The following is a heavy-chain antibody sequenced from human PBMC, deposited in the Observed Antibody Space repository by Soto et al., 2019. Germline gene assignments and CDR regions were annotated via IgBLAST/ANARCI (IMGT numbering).Heavy chain of an antibody. CDR2: IKQDGSED. V-gene: IGHV3-7*03. D-gene: IGHD1-1*01. Sequence: EVHLVESGGGLVQPGGCLRRSCATSGFTFRSYWMTWVRQAPGKGLEWVASIKQDGSEDHYVDSVKGRFTISRDNAENSLYLQMNSLKVDDTAVYYCARDPGRRFDYWGPGTLVTVSS. CDR3: ARDPGRRFDY. CDR1: GFTFRSYW. J-gene: IGHJ4*02.